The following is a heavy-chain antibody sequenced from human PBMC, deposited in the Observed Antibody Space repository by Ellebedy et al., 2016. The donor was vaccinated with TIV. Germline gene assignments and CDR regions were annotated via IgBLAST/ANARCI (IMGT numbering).Heavy chain of an antibody. CDR2: ISYEGTNK. CDR1: GFTFSGSA. CDR3: ARDLSVTGRDY. D-gene: IGHD6-19*01. V-gene: IGHV3-30*01. Sequence: GESLKISCAASGFTFSGSAMHWVRQAPSKGLEWVAVISYEGTNKYYADSVKGRFTISRDNFKNTLYLQMNSLRAEDTTVYYCARDLSVTGRDYWGQGTLVTVSS. J-gene: IGHJ4*02.